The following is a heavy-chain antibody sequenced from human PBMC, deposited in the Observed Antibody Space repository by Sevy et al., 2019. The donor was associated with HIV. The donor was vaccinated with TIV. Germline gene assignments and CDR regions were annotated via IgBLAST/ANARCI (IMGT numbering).Heavy chain of an antibody. D-gene: IGHD3-3*01. CDR3: ARGSITIFGVVIPLLDY. CDR2: INPSGGST. J-gene: IGHJ4*02. CDR1: GYTFTSYY. V-gene: IGHV1-46*03. Sequence: ASVKVSCKASGYTFTSYYMHWVRQAPGQGLEWMGIINPSGGSTSYAQKFQGRVTMTRDTSTSTVYMELSSLRSEDTAVYYCARGSITIFGVVIPLLDYWGQGTLVTVSS.